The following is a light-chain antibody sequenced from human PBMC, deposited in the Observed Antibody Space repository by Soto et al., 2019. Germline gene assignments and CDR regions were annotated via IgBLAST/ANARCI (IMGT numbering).Light chain of an antibody. J-gene: IGKJ4*01. CDR2: DVF. Sequence: EIVLTQSPATLSLSPGERATLSCRASQSVNNYLAWYQQKPGQAPRLVLYDVFNRPTGTPARFSGSGSGTDFTLTISSLEPEDFGVYYCHQRSHWPWLTFGGGTTVDIK. V-gene: IGKV3-11*01. CDR3: HQRSHWPWLT. CDR1: QSVNNY.